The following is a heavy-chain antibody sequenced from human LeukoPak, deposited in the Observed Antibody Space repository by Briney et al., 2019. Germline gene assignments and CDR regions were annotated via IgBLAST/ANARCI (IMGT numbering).Heavy chain of an antibody. CDR2: IYYSGST. V-gene: IGHV4-59*01. D-gene: IGHD4-23*01. Sequence: SETLSLTCTVSGGSISSYYWSWIRQPPGKGLERIGYIYYSGSTNYNPSLKSRVTISVDTSKNQFSLKLSSVTAADTAVYYCARLGYGGNSVYFDYWGQGTLVTVSS. CDR3: ARLGYGGNSVYFDY. J-gene: IGHJ4*02. CDR1: GGSISSYY.